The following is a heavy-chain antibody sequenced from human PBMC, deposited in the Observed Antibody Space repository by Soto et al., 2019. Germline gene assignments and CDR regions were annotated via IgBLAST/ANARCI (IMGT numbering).Heavy chain of an antibody. J-gene: IGHJ4*02. Sequence: SLKVSLACSGLRLSSYGMHLVLQAPCKGLEWVAVISSDGSNKFYGDSVKGRFSISRDNAKRTLDLQMDRLSPEDTAVYYCARPSNPNSAWNRLDLCGQRTLVTVSS. CDR3: ARPSNPNSAWNRLDL. D-gene: IGHD1-1*01. V-gene: IGHV3-33*08. CDR2: ISSDGSNK. CDR1: GLRLSSYG.